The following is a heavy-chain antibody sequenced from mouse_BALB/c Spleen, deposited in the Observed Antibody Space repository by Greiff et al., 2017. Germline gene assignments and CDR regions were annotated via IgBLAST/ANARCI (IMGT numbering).Heavy chain of an antibody. J-gene: IGHJ2*01. V-gene: IGHV5-9-4*01. CDR2: ISSGGSYT. CDR3: ARDGGYSFDY. CDR1: GFTFSSYA. D-gene: IGHD1-1*02. Sequence: EVKVVESGGGLVKPGGSLKLSCAASGFTFSSYAMSWVRQSPEKRLEWVAEISSGGSYTYYPDTVTGRFTISRDNAKNTLYLEMSSLRSEDTAMYYCARDGGYSFDYWGQGTTLTVSS.